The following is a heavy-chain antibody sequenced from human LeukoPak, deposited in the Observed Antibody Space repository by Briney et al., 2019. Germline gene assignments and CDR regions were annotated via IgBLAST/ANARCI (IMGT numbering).Heavy chain of an antibody. D-gene: IGHD2-2*01. CDR2: INHSGST. Sequence: SETLSLTCAVYGGSFSGYYWSWIRQPPGKGVEWIGEINHSGSTNYNPSLKSRVTISVDTSKNQFSLKLSSVTAADTAVYYCARGQYRYCSSTSCRYYYYGMDVWGQGTTVTVSS. J-gene: IGHJ6*02. CDR3: ARGQYRYCSSTSCRYYYYGMDV. V-gene: IGHV4-34*01. CDR1: GGSFSGYY.